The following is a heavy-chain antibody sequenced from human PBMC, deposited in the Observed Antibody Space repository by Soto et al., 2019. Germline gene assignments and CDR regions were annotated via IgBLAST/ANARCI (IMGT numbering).Heavy chain of an antibody. J-gene: IGHJ6*02. Sequence: ASVKVSCKASGYTFTSYYMHWVRQAPGQGLEWMGIINPSGGSTSYAQKFQGRVTMTRDTSTSTVYMELSSLRSEDTAVYYCARVADRDDIAAAGTYYYYGMDVWGQGTTVTVSS. CDR3: ARVADRDDIAAAGTYYYYGMDV. D-gene: IGHD6-13*01. CDR2: INPSGGST. V-gene: IGHV1-46*01. CDR1: GYTFTSYY.